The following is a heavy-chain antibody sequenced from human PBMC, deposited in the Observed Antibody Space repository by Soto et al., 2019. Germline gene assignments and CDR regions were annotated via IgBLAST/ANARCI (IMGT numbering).Heavy chain of an antibody. V-gene: IGHV3-30*18. CDR1: AFTFSTYG. CDR3: AKDEHRGSSFDY. J-gene: IGHJ4*02. Sequence: QVQLVESGGGVVQPGRSLRLSCAASAFTFSTYGMHWVRQAPGKGLEWVARISYDGSEKDYADSVKGRFTISRDNSKDTLYLQMNSLIAEGTAGFYCAKDEHRGSSFDYLGQGTLVTVSS. CDR2: ISYDGSEK. D-gene: IGHD1-26*01.